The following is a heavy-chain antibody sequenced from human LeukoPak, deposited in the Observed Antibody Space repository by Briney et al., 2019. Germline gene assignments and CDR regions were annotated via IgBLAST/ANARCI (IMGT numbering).Heavy chain of an antibody. V-gene: IGHV4-59*01. CDR1: GGSTSSYY. D-gene: IGHD6-19*01. CDR2: IYYSGST. J-gene: IGHJ4*02. Sequence: SETLSLTCTVSGGSTSSYYWSWIRQPPGKGLEWIGYIYYSGSTNYNPSLKSRVTISVDTSKNQFSLKLSSVTAADTAVYYCARAHSSGWSHFDYWGQGTLVTVSS. CDR3: ARAHSSGWSHFDY.